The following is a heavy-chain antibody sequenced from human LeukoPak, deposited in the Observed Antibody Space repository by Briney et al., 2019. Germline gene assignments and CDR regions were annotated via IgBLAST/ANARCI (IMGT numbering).Heavy chain of an antibody. J-gene: IGHJ4*02. V-gene: IGHV3-53*01. D-gene: IGHD3-10*01. CDR1: GDSISSSTYY. CDR3: ARGEWFGEFDY. Sequence: ETLSLTCTVSGDSISSSTYYWGWLRQPPGTGLEWVSVIYSGGSTYYADSVKGRFTISRDNSKNTLYLQMNSLRAEDTAVYYCARGEWFGEFDYWGQGTLVTVSS. CDR2: IYSGGST.